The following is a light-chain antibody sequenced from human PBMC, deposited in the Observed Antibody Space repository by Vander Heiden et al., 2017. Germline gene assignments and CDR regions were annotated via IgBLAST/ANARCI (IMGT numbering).Light chain of an antibody. V-gene: IGLV1-36*01. CDR3: AAWDDSRNGVV. CDR2: YDD. Sequence: QSVLTQPPSVSEAPRRRVTISCAGSSSNIGNNAVNWYQHLPAKAPHLLIYYDDLLPSGVADRFSGSKSGTSASLAISGRQSEDEADYYCAAWDDSRNGVVFGGGTKLTVL. J-gene: IGLJ2*01. CDR1: SSNIGNNA.